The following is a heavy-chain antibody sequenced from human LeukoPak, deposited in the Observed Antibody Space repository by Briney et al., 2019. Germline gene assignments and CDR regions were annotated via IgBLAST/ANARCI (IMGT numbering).Heavy chain of an antibody. Sequence: ASVKVSCKASGYTFTSYGISWVRQAPGQGLEWMGWISAYNGNTNYAQKLQGRVTMTTDTSTSTAYMELRSLRSDDTAVYYRARDPITMVRGVTSDYYYYMDVWGKGTTVTISS. V-gene: IGHV1-18*01. CDR1: GYTFTSYG. J-gene: IGHJ6*03. D-gene: IGHD3-10*01. CDR3: ARDPITMVRGVTSDYYYYMDV. CDR2: ISAYNGNT.